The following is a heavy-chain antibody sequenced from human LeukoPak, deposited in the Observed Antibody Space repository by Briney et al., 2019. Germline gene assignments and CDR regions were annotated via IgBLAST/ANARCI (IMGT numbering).Heavy chain of an antibody. CDR2: IYYSGST. CDR1: GGSISSSSYY. Sequence: SETLSLTCTVSGGSISSSSYYWGWIRQPPGKGLEWIGSIYYSGSTYYNPSLKSRVTISVDTSKNQFSLKLSSVTAADTAVYYCARVTATYYYGSGSPDYFDYWGQGTLVTVSS. V-gene: IGHV4-39*07. CDR3: ARVTATYYYGSGSPDYFDY. D-gene: IGHD3-10*01. J-gene: IGHJ4*02.